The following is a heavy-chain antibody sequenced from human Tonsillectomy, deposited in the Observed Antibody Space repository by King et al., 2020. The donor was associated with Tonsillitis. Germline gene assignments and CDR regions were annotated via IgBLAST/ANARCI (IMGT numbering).Heavy chain of an antibody. CDR3: ARTLYYYDSSGYYFNY. D-gene: IGHD3-22*01. J-gene: IGHJ4*02. V-gene: IGHV4-38-2*02. CDR1: GYSISSGYY. CDR2: IYHGGST. Sequence: VQLQESGPGLVKPSETLSLTCTVSGYSISSGYYWGWIRQPPGKGLEWIGSIYHGGSTFYNPSLKSRLTISVETSKNQFSLKLSSVTAADTAVYCCARTLYYYDSSGYYFNYWGQGTLVTVSS.